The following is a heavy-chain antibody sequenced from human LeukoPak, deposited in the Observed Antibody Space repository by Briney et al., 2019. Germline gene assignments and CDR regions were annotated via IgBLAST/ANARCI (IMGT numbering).Heavy chain of an antibody. J-gene: IGHJ6*02. Sequence: GSVKVSCKASGYTFTGYYMHWVRQAPGQGLEWMGWINPNSGGTNYAQKFQGWVTMTRDTSISTAYMELSRLRSDDTAVYYCARMGEHYYYYGMDVWGQGTTVTVSS. V-gene: IGHV1-2*04. CDR1: GYTFTGYY. D-gene: IGHD3-16*01. CDR2: INPNSGGT. CDR3: ARMGEHYYYYGMDV.